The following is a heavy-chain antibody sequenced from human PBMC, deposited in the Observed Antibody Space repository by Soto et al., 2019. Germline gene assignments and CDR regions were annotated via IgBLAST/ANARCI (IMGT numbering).Heavy chain of an antibody. CDR2: INHSGST. CDR1: GGSFSGYY. D-gene: IGHD3-22*01. J-gene: IGHJ4*02. Sequence: QVQLQQWGAGLLKPSETLSLTCAVYGGSFSGYYWSWIRQPPGKGLEWIGEINHSGSTNYNPSLKSRVTKSVDTSKNQFSLKLSSVTAADTAVYYCASSRKHYYDSSGYYYWGRGTLVTVSS. V-gene: IGHV4-34*01. CDR3: ASSRKHYYDSSGYYY.